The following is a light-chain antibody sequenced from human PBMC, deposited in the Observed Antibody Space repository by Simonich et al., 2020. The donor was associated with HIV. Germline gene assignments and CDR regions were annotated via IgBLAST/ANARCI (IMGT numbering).Light chain of an antibody. CDR1: QSVSSSY. CDR2: GAS. J-gene: IGKJ5*01. Sequence: EIVMTQSPATLSVSPGERATLSCRASQSVSSSYLAWYQQKPGQAPRLLIYGASSRATGLPDRFRGSGSGTDFTLTISRLEPEDFAVYYCQQYGSSITFGQGTRLDIK. V-gene: IGKV3-20*01. CDR3: QQYGSSIT.